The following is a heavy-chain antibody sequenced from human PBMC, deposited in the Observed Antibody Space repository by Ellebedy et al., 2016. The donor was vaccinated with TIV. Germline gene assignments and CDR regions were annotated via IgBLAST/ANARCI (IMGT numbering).Heavy chain of an antibody. CDR1: GYTFTRYW. CDR3: ARHLSMTMTTMRQDALDI. D-gene: IGHD2/OR15-2a*01. J-gene: IGHJ3*02. V-gene: IGHV5-10-1*01. Sequence: GESLKISCKGSGYTFTRYWISWVRQMPGKGLDWMGRIDPSDSYTNYRPSSQGHVTMSVDKSTNTAFLQWDSLNASDTAVYYCARHLSMTMTTMRQDALDIWGQGTVVTVSS. CDR2: IDPSDSYT.